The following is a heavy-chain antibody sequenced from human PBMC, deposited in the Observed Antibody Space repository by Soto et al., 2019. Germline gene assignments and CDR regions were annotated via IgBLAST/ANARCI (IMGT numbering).Heavy chain of an antibody. J-gene: IGHJ5*02. CDR3: VPHSINSDHH. CDR1: GFIFSAYG. Sequence: QVQLVESGGGVVQPGRSLRLSCAASGFIFSAYGMHWVRQAPGKGLEWVALISHDGSKTYYADSVRGRFTISRDNSKNTLYLQMNSLCTEDTGLYYSVPHSINSDHHWGQGTLVTVSS. D-gene: IGHD3-3*02. V-gene: IGHV3-30*19. CDR2: ISHDGSKT.